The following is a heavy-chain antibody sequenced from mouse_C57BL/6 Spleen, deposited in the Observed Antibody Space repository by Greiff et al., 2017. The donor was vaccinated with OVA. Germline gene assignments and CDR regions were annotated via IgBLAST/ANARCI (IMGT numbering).Heavy chain of an antibody. CDR2: ISSGSSTI. D-gene: IGHD1-1*01. Sequence: EVQGVESGGGLVKPGGSLKLSCAASGFTFSDYGMHWVRQAPEKGLEWVAYISSGSSTIYYADTVKGRFTISRDNAKNTLFLQRTSLRSEDTAMYYCARTPSITTVVPFAYWGQGTLVTVSA. J-gene: IGHJ3*01. CDR1: GFTFSDYG. V-gene: IGHV5-17*01. CDR3: ARTPSITTVVPFAY.